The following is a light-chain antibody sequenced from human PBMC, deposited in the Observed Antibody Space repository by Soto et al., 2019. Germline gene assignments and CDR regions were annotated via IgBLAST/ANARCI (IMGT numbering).Light chain of an antibody. CDR1: SGSIASNY. CDR2: EDN. Sequence: NFMLTQPHSVSESPGKTVTISCTGSSGSIASNYVQWYQQRPGSAPTTVIYEDNQRPSGVPDRFSGSIDSSSNSASLTISGLKTEDEADYYCQSYDSSRAVFGGGTQLPSS. J-gene: IGLJ7*01. CDR3: QSYDSSRAV. V-gene: IGLV6-57*02.